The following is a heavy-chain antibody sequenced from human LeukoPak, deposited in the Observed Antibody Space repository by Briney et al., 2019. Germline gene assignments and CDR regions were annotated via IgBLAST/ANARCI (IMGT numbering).Heavy chain of an antibody. CDR2: IRYDGTNT. J-gene: IGHJ4*02. CDR3: ATPASSSTWLFDY. V-gene: IGHV3-30*02. D-gene: IGHD6-13*01. CDR1: GFTFSSYA. Sequence: PGRSLRLSCAASGFTFSSYAMHWVRQAPGKGLEWVAFIRYDGTNTYYGDSVKGRFTISRDNSKNTLYLQMNSLRGEDTAIYYCATPASSSTWLFDYWGQGTLVTVSS.